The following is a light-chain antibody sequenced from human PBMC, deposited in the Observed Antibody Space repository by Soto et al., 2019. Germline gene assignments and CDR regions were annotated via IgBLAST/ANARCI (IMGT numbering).Light chain of an antibody. CDR2: WAS. V-gene: IGKV4-1*01. Sequence: DIVMTQSPDSLAVSLGERATINCKSSQSVLYSSNNNNYLAWYQQRPGQPPKLLIYWASTRESGVPDRFSGSGSRTDFTLTISNLQAEDVAVYYCHQYYSAPHTFGQGTKLEIK. CDR1: QSVLYSSNNNNY. CDR3: HQYYSAPHT. J-gene: IGKJ2*01.